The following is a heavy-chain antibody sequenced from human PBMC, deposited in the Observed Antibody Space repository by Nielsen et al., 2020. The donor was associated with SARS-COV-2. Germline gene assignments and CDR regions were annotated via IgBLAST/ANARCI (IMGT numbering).Heavy chain of an antibody. V-gene: IGHV4-59*01. CDR3: ARDRLGIGVDY. CDR1: GGSISSYY. J-gene: IGHJ4*02. CDR2: IYYSGST. D-gene: IGHD7-27*01. Sequence: ETLSLTCTVSGGSISSYYWSWIRQPPGKGLEWIGYIYYSGSTNYNPSLKSRVTISVDTSKNQFSLKLSSVTAADTAVYYCARDRLGIGVDYWGQGTLVTVSS.